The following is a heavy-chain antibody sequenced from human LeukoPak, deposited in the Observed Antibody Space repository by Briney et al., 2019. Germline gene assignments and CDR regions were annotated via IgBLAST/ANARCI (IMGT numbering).Heavy chain of an antibody. CDR1: GYSFTSHW. V-gene: IGHV5-51*01. D-gene: IGHD6-19*01. CDR2: IYPGDSDT. Sequence: GESLKISCKGSGYSFTSHWIGWVRQMPGKGLEWMGIIYPGDSDTRYSPSFQGQVTISADKSISTAYLQWSSLKASDTAMYYCARQVAGPRSYWYFDLWGRGTLVTVSS. CDR3: ARQVAGPRSYWYFDL. J-gene: IGHJ2*01.